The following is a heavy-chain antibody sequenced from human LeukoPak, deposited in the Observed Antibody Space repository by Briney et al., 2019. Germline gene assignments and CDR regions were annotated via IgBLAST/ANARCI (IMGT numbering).Heavy chain of an antibody. CDR3: ARHGPAAMHYYYGMDV. CDR1: GYSFTSYW. J-gene: IGHJ6*02. CDR2: IYPGDSDT. Sequence: GESLKISCKGSGYSFTSYWIGWVRQMPGKGLEWMGIIYPGDSDTRYSPSFQGQVTISADKSISTAYLQWSSLKASDTATYYCARHGPAAMHYYYGMDVWGQGTTVTVSS. V-gene: IGHV5-51*01. D-gene: IGHD2-2*01.